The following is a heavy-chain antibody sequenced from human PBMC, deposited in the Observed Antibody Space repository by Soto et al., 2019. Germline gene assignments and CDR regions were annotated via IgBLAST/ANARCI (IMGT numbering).Heavy chain of an antibody. D-gene: IGHD3-10*01. CDR1: GFTFSSYA. J-gene: IGHJ6*02. V-gene: IGHV3-23*01. Sequence: DVQLLESGGHLVQPGGSLRLSCAASGFTFSSYAMSWVRQAPGKGLEWVSSVSAGGDMTYNSDSVQGRFTISRDNSNNAPFLQMNSLRIEDTALYYCARGDRGGSGSPASYYYSGLDVWGQGTTVTVS. CDR3: ARGDRGGSGSPASYYYSGLDV. CDR2: VSAGGDMT.